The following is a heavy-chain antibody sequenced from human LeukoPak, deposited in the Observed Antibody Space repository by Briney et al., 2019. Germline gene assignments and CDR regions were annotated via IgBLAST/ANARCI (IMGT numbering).Heavy chain of an antibody. CDR3: ARELGGSFDY. D-gene: IGHD3-16*01. CDR2: IKHNGGEK. CDR1: GFTFTDYF. Sequence: PGGSLRLSCVASGFTFTDYFMSWVRQAPGKGLEWVASIKHNGGEKYYVDSVKGRFTISRDNAKNSLYLQMNSLRAEDTAVYYCARELGGSFDYWGQGTLVTVSS. V-gene: IGHV3-7*01. J-gene: IGHJ4*02.